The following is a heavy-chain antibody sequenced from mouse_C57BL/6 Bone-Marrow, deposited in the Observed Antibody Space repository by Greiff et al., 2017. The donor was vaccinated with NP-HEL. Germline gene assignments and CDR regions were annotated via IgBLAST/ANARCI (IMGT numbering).Heavy chain of an antibody. D-gene: IGHD2-4*01. CDR3: ARATYYDYGGWFAY. CDR2: ISYDGSN. V-gene: IGHV3-6*01. Sequence: VQLQQSGPGLVKPSQSLSLTCSVTGYSITSGYYWNWIRQFPGNKLEWMGYISYDGSNNYNPSLKNRISITRDTSKNQFFLKLNSVTTEDTATYYCARATYYDYGGWFAYWGQGTLVTVSA. J-gene: IGHJ3*01. CDR1: GYSITSGYY.